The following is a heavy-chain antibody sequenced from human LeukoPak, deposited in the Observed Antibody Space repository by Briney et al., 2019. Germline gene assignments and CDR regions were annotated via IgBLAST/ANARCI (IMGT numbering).Heavy chain of an antibody. CDR2: ISSSGSTI. D-gene: IGHD3-22*01. CDR1: GFTFSNAW. J-gene: IGHJ6*03. CDR3: ARLRVISYFYYYYMDV. Sequence: GGSLRLSCAASGFTFSNAWMSWVRQAPGKGLEWVSHISSSGSTIYYADSVKGRFTISRDNAKNSLYLQMNSLRAEDTAVYYCARLRVISYFYYYYMDVWGKGTTVTISS. V-gene: IGHV3-11*01.